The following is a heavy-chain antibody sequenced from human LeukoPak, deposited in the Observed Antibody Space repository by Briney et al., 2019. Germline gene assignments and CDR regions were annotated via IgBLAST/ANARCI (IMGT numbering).Heavy chain of an antibody. CDR2: IYTSGST. CDR1: GGSISSYY. CDR3: ARARTGTELYYYYYYMDV. V-gene: IGHV4-4*07. Sequence: PSETLSLTCTVSGGSISSYYWSCIRQPAGKGLEWIGRIYTSGSTNYNPSLKSRVTMSVDTSKNQFSLKLSSVTAADTAVYYCARARTGTELYYYYYYMDVWGKGTTVTVSS. D-gene: IGHD1-7*01. J-gene: IGHJ6*03.